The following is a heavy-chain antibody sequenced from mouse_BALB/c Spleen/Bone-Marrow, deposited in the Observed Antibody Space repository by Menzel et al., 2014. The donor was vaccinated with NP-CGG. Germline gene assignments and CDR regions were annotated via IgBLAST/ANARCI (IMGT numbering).Heavy chain of an antibody. CDR1: GFDFSRYW. CDR2: INPDSSTI. V-gene: IGHV4-1*02. D-gene: IGHD2-3*01. J-gene: IGHJ2*01. CDR3: ARLGYYGYFDY. Sequence: EVQLQQSGGGLVQPGGSLKLSCAASGFDFSRYWMSWVRQAPGKGLEWIGEINPDSSTINYTPSLKDKFIISRDNAKKTLYLQMSKVRSEDTALYYCARLGYYGYFDYWGQGTTLTVSS.